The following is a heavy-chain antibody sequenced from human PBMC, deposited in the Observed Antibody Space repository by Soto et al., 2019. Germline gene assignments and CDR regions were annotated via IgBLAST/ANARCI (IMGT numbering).Heavy chain of an antibody. V-gene: IGHV1-69*05. Sequence: GASVKVSCKASGGTHSDYAFSWVRQAPGQGLEWMGGIIPIFGSANYAQKLQGRVTMTTDTSTSTAYMELRSLRSDDTAVYYCARDPPPPDYWGQGTLVTVSS. CDR2: IIPIFGSA. CDR3: ARDPPPPDY. CDR1: GGTHSDYA. J-gene: IGHJ4*02.